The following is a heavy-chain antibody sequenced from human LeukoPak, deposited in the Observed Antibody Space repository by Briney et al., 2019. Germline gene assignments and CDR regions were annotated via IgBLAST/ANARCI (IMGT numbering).Heavy chain of an antibody. CDR1: GFTFTYYA. CDR3: ARLPTGSA. D-gene: IGHD1-1*01. J-gene: IGHJ5*02. V-gene: IGHV3-30*14. Sequence: GGSLRLSCAASGFTFTYYAMHWVRQAPGKGLELVALISYDGSRQYYTDSVKGRFIISRDNSKNTVYLQINNLRVEDTAVYYCARLPTGSAWGQGTLVTVSS. CDR2: ISYDGSRQ.